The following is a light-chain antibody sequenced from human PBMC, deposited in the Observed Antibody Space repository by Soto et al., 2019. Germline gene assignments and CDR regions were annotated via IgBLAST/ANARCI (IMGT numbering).Light chain of an antibody. J-gene: IGKJ2*01. V-gene: IGKV1-9*01. CDR1: QGVGRS. Sequence: DIQLTQSPSFLSASVGDRVTITGRASQGVGRSVAWYQQKPGRAPNLVIYGASTLEVGVPARFSGNGSGTEFTLTVTSLQPEDFATYYCQQLSAYPYTFGQGAKLGIK. CDR3: QQLSAYPYT. CDR2: GAS.